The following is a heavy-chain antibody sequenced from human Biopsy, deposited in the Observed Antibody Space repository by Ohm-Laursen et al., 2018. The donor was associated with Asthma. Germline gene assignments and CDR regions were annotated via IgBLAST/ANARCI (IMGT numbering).Heavy chain of an antibody. CDR2: IYYSGST. D-gene: IGHD4-17*01. CDR3: ARTTYGDDGFDP. J-gene: IGHJ5*02. CDR1: GGSINIVDYY. Sequence: TLSLTCTVSGGSINIVDYYWSWIRQHPVKGLEWIGYIYYSGSTYYNPSLKSRVSISLDTSKNRFSLSLTSVTAADTAVYYCARTTYGDDGFDPWGQGTLVTVSS. V-gene: IGHV4-31*03.